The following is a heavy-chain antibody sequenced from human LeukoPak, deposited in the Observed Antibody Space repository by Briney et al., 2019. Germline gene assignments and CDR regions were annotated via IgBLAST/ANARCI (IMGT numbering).Heavy chain of an antibody. Sequence: SETLSLTCAVYGGSFSGYYWSWIRQPPGKGLEWIGEINHSGSTNYNPSLKSRVTISVDTSENQFSLKLSSVTAADTAVYYCARGDYGDYVGDAFDIWGQGTMVTVSS. J-gene: IGHJ3*02. D-gene: IGHD4-17*01. V-gene: IGHV4-34*01. CDR1: GGSFSGYY. CDR3: ARGDYGDYVGDAFDI. CDR2: INHSGST.